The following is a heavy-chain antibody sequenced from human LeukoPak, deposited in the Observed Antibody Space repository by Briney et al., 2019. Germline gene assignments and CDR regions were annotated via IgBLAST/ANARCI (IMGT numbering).Heavy chain of an antibody. CDR3: ARDVGATVVTPSDAFDI. J-gene: IGHJ3*02. Sequence: PSETLSLTCTVSGGSISSYYWSWIRQPAGKGLEWIGRIYTSGSTNYNPSLKSRVTMSVDTSKNQLSLKLSSVTAADTAVYYCARDVGATVVTPSDAFDIWGQGTMVTVSS. CDR2: IYTSGST. D-gene: IGHD4-23*01. V-gene: IGHV4-4*07. CDR1: GGSISSYY.